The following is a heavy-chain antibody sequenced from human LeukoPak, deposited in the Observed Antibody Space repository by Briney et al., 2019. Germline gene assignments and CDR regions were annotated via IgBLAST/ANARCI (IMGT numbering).Heavy chain of an antibody. CDR2: INPNSGGT. Sequence: GASVKVSCKASGYTFTGYYMHWVRQAPGQGLEWMGWINPNSGGTKYAQKFQGRVTMTSDASISAAYMELSSLRSDDTAVYYCASRPDQHLLYYFDYWGQGALVTVSS. D-gene: IGHD2-15*01. CDR3: ASRPDQHLLYYFDY. V-gene: IGHV1-2*02. J-gene: IGHJ4*02. CDR1: GYTFTGYY.